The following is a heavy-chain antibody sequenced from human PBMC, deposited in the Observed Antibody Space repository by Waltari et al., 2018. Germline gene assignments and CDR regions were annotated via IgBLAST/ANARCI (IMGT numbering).Heavy chain of an antibody. J-gene: IGHJ5*01. CDR3: TSWRVVAGTGWFDS. CDR1: GFSFSNYD. V-gene: IGHV3-23*01. Sequence: EVQLLESGGGLVQPGGSLRLSCAASGFSFSNYDMAWVRQAPGKGLEGVSGIRNGGGNTYYGDSVKGRFAISRDNSRNTLHLQMNGLRAEDTAIYYCTSWRVVAGTGWFDSWGQGTLVTVSS. D-gene: IGHD2-15*01. CDR2: IRNGGGNT.